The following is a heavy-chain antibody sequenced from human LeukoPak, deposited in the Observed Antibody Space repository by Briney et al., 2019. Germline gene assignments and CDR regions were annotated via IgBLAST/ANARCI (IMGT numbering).Heavy chain of an antibody. CDR1: GYTFTSYD. J-gene: IGHJ5*02. CDR3: ARVRRPHFWSGYSQTKYNWFDP. V-gene: IGHV1-8*03. CDR2: MNPNSGNT. Sequence: ASVKVSCKASGYTFTSYDINWVRQATGQGLEWMGWMNPNSGNTGYAQKFQGRVTITRNTSISTAYMELSSLRSEDTAVYYCARVRRPHFWSGYSQTKYNWFDPWGQGTLVTVSS. D-gene: IGHD3-3*02.